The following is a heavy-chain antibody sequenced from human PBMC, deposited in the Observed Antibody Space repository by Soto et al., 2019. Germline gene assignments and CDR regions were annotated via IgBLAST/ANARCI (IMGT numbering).Heavy chain of an antibody. D-gene: IGHD3-16*01. J-gene: IGHJ6*03. CDR2: IIPILGIA. Sequence: QVQLVQSGAEVKKPGSSVKVSCKASGGTFSSYTISWVRQAPGQGLEWMGRIIPILGIANYAQKFQGRVTITADKSTSTAYMELSSLRSEDTAVYYCASRRHLGEFFYYMDVWGKGTTVTVSS. V-gene: IGHV1-69*02. CDR3: ASRRHLGEFFYYMDV. CDR1: GGTFSSYT.